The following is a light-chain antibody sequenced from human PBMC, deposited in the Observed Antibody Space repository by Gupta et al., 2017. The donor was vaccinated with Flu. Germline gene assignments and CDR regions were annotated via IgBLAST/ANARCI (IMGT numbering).Light chain of an antibody. Sequence: EIVLTQSPGTLSLSPGERATLSCRASQSVSSSYLAWYQQKPGQAPRLLIYGASSRATGIPDRLSGSGCGTDFTLTISRLEPEDFEVYYCQQYGSSPPRYTFGQGTKLEIK. CDR1: QSVSSSY. CDR3: QQYGSSPPRYT. CDR2: GAS. J-gene: IGKJ2*01. V-gene: IGKV3-20*01.